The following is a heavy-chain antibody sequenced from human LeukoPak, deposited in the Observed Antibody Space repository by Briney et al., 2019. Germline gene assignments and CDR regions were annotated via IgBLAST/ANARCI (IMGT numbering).Heavy chain of an antibody. V-gene: IGHV5-51*01. CDR2: IYPGGSDT. J-gene: IGHJ5*02. CDR1: GYSFTSYW. Sequence: GESLKISREGSGYSFTSYWIGWVRQMPEKGLEWMGIIYPGGSDTRYSPSFQGQVTISADKSISTAYLQWSSLKASDTAMYYCARIPLKYYDILTGFWFDPWGQGTLVTVSS. D-gene: IGHD3-9*01. CDR3: ARIPLKYYDILTGFWFDP.